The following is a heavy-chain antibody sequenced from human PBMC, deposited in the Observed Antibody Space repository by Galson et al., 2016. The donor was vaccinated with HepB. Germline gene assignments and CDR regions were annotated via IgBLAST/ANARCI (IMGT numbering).Heavy chain of an antibody. V-gene: IGHV4-59*01. Sequence: SETLSLTCTVSGGSISSFCCSWIRQPPGKGLEWIGYVHHNGGTNYNPSLKSRVTISADRSKNQVSLKLTSVTAADTAVYYWARERGRYFDYGDWFDVWGQGTLVTVSS. CDR3: ARERGRYFDYGDWFDV. CDR2: VHHNGGT. CDR1: GGSISSFC. D-gene: IGHD3-9*01. J-gene: IGHJ5*02.